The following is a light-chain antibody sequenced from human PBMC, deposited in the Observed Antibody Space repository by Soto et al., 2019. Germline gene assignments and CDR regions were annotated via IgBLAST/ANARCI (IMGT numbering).Light chain of an antibody. CDR1: QSVSSSY. V-gene: IGKV3-20*01. Sequence: EIVLTQSPGTLSLSPGERATLSCRASQSVSSSYLAWYQQKPGQAPRLLIYGTSSRATAIPDRFSGRGSGTDCTLTSSRLEPEDFAVYYCQQYGSSSWTYGQGTKVEIK. CDR3: QQYGSSSWT. CDR2: GTS. J-gene: IGKJ1*01.